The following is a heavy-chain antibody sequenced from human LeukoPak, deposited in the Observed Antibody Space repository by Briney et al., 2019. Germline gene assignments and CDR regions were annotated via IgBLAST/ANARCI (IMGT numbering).Heavy chain of an antibody. D-gene: IGHD3-22*01. CDR2: IRSQSYGEMT. V-gene: IGHV3-49*04. J-gene: IGHJ4*02. CDR3: SIWREDLTGYYPLDF. CDR1: GFSFGDFA. Sequence: GRSLRLSCSGSGFSFGDFALSWVRQAPGKGLEWIGLIRSQSYGEMTYYAASVKGRFSLSRDNSKSIAYLRMSSLKTEDTAGYYCSIWREDLTGYYPLDFWGQGTLVSVSS.